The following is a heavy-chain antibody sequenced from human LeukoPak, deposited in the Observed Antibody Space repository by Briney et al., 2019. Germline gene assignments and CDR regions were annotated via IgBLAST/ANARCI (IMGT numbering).Heavy chain of an antibody. CDR3: ARLIAARPRYYFDY. CDR1: GGSISSYY. J-gene: IGHJ4*02. CDR2: IYYSGST. Sequence: PSETLSLTCTVSGGSISSYYWSWIRQPPGKGLEWIGYIYYSGSTNYNPSLKSRVTISVDTSKNQFSLKLSSLTATDTAVYYCARLIAARPRYYFDYWGQGTLVTVSS. D-gene: IGHD6-6*01. V-gene: IGHV4-59*01.